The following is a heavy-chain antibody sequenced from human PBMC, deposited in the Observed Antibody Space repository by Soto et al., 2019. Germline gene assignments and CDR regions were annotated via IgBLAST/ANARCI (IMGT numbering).Heavy chain of an antibody. Sequence: PSETLSLTCTVSGGSISSSSYYWGWIRQPPGKGLEWIGSIYYSGSTYYNPSLKSRVTISVDTSKNQFSLKLSSVTAADTAVYYCARLHDYSNWFDPWGQGTLVTVSS. CDR1: GGSISSSSYY. D-gene: IGHD4-17*01. J-gene: IGHJ5*02. CDR3: ARLHDYSNWFDP. V-gene: IGHV4-39*01. CDR2: IYYSGST.